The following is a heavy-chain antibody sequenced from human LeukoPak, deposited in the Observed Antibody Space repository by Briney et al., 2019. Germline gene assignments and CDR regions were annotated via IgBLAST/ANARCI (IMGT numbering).Heavy chain of an antibody. CDR2: IYHSGST. CDR1: GGSISSSNW. J-gene: IGHJ4*02. D-gene: IGHD7-27*01. CDR3: ARDNWGSLDY. V-gene: IGHV4-4*02. Sequence: PSETLSLTCAVSGGSISSSNWWSWVRQPPGKGLEWIGEIYHSGSTNYNPSLKSRVTISVDKSENRFSLKLTSVTAADTAVYYCARDNWGSLDYWGQGILVTVSS.